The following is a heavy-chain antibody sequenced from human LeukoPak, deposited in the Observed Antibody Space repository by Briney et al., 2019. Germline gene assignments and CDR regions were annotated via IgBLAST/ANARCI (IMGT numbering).Heavy chain of an antibody. CDR2: IYHSGST. CDR3: ARVPMGASYYYMDV. CDR1: GASITRGGYY. V-gene: IGHV4-31*03. D-gene: IGHD1-26*01. J-gene: IGHJ6*03. Sequence: SETLSLTCTVSGASITRGGYYWSWVRQHPGQGPEWIGHIYHSGSTYDNASLRSRLITTVDTAKNQFSLNLSSLTAADAAVYYCARVPMGASYYYMDVWGKGTTVTVCS.